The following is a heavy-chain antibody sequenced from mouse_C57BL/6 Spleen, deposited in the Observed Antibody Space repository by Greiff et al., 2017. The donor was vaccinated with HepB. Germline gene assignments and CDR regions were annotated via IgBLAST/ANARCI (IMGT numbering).Heavy chain of an antibody. Sequence: QVQLQQSGAELVRPGASVTLSCKASGYTFTDYEMHWVKQTPVHGLEWIGAIDPETGGTAYNQKFKGKAILTADKSSSTAYMELRSLTSEDSAVYYCTRYDRIYYGDYWGQGTTLTVSS. CDR3: TRYDRIYYGDY. V-gene: IGHV1-15*01. CDR2: IDPETGGT. CDR1: GYTFTDYE. J-gene: IGHJ2*01. D-gene: IGHD2-1*01.